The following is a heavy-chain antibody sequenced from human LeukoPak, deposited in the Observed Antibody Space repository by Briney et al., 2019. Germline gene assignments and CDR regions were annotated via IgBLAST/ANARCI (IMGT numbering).Heavy chain of an antibody. V-gene: IGHV4-39*01. D-gene: IGHD1-26*01. CDR1: GGSISSSNYY. CDR3: ARHQDGTYYSNFDY. Sequence: SETLPLTCTVSGGSISSSNYYWGWIRQPPGKGLEWIGSIYYSGSTNYNPSLKSRVTISVDTSKNQFSLKLRFVTAADTAVYYCARHQDGTYYSNFDYWGQGTLVTVSS. CDR2: IYYSGST. J-gene: IGHJ4*02.